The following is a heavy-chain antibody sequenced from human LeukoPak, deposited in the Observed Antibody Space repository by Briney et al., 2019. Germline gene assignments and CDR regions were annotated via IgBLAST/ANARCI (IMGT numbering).Heavy chain of an antibody. V-gene: IGHV1-2*02. Sequence: ASVKVSCKASGYTFTGYYMHWVRQAPGQGLEWMGWINPNSGGTNYAQKFQGRVTMTGDMSISTAYMELSRLRSDDTAVYYCARGIFGPTPPHDAWGQGTLVTVSS. CDR3: ARGIFGPTPPHDA. D-gene: IGHD3/OR15-3a*01. J-gene: IGHJ5*02. CDR1: GYTFTGYY. CDR2: INPNSGGT.